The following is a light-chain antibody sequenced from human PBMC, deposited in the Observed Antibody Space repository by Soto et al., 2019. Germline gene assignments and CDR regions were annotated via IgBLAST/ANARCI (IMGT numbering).Light chain of an antibody. CDR3: QQYDSSWT. CDR1: QSVPSNF. J-gene: IGKJ1*01. CDR2: GVS. V-gene: IGKV3-20*01. Sequence: EIVLTQSPGTLSLSPGERATLSCRASQSVPSNFLAWYQQKPGQAPILLIYGVSRRATGIPDRFSGSGSGTDFTLTIRRLEPEDFAVYYCQQYDSSWTFGQGTKVELK.